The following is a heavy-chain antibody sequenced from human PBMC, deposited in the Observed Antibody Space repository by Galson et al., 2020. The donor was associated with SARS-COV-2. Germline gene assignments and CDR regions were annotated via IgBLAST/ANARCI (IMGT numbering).Heavy chain of an antibody. CDR2: IYYSGST. D-gene: IGHD1-26*01. CDR3: ARGPSVGYFDY. Sequence: ETLSLTCTVSGGSIGSSSYYWGWIRQPPGKGLEWIGSIYYSGSTYYNPSLKSRVTISVDTSKNQFSLKLSSVTAADTAVYYCARGPSVGYFDYWGQGTLVTVSS. CDR1: GGSIGSSSYY. J-gene: IGHJ4*02. V-gene: IGHV4-39*01.